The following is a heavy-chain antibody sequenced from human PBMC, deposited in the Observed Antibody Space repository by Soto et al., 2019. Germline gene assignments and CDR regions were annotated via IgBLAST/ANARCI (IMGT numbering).Heavy chain of an antibody. D-gene: IGHD3-10*01. J-gene: IGHJ4*02. CDR2: IVPTLHVT. CDR1: GGTSAIYT. V-gene: IGHV1-69*08. Sequence: QVQVVQSGAEVKRPGSSLKVSCETSGGTSAIYTITWVRQAPGQGLQWMGRIVPTLHVTNYAQEFQGRLTITAGTSPNTVHMELNSLTSEDAAVYDCTTENFGAGCVGVSYWGQGTLVTVSS. CDR3: TTENFGAGCVGVSY.